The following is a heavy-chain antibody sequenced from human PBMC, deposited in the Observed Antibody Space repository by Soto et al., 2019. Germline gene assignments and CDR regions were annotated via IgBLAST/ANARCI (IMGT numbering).Heavy chain of an antibody. Sequence: GASVKVYFRGAACTFSMYIIVCVRQSPGQGLEWMGRIIPILGIANYAQKFQGSVTITADKSTSTAYMELSSLRSEDTAVYYCARGETSCAEYWGKGALVIVSP. CDR3: ARGETSCAEY. CDR2: IIPILGIA. D-gene: IGHD2-2*01. V-gene: IGHV1-69*02. CDR1: ACTFSMYI. J-gene: IGHJ4*02.